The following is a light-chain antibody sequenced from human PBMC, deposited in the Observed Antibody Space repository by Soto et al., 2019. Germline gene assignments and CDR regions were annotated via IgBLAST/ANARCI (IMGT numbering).Light chain of an antibody. V-gene: IGKV1-5*03. CDR1: QSIDNY. Sequence: DIQMSQPPSSLSASVGDRVSITCRTSQSIDNYLNWYQQKPGKAPKLLIYKASSLKSGVPSRFSGSGSGTEFTLTIRSLQPDDSATYYCQQYHSFPVTFGQGTKVDIK. J-gene: IGKJ1*01. CDR3: QQYHSFPVT. CDR2: KAS.